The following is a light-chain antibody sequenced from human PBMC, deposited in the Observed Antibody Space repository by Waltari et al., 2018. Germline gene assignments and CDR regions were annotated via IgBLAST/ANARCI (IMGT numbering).Light chain of an antibody. V-gene: IGKV3-20*01. J-gene: IGKJ2*01. CDR3: QQYRSAPYT. CDR1: QTVGAY. Sequence: EYVLTQSPGTLSLSPGEGATLSCRASQTVGAYLAWYQQTPGQAPRLLIYHSSNRATGIPDRFSGSGPGTDFTLTITRLEPEDFAVYYCQQYRSAPYTFGQGTKLEIK. CDR2: HSS.